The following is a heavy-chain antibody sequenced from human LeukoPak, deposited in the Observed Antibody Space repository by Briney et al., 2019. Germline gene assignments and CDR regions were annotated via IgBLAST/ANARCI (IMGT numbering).Heavy chain of an antibody. J-gene: IGHJ4*02. V-gene: IGHV3-15*07. CDR1: GLTVTNAW. Sequence: GGSLRLSCSASGLTVTNAWMNWVRQAPGEGLDWVGRIASKTDGGATDYAAPVKGRFTISRDDSKNTLNLQMNSLKTEDTAVYYCTTGIRGDWGQGALVTVSS. D-gene: IGHD3-10*01. CDR3: TTGIRGD. CDR2: IASKTDGGAT.